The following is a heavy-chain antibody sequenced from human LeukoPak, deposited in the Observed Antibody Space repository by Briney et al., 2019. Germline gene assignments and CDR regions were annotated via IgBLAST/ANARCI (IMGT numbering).Heavy chain of an antibody. D-gene: IGHD3-10*01. Sequence: GGSLRLSCAASGITLSSYWMSWVRQAPGKGLEWVADIKQDGSEKYYVDSVKGRFTIPRDNAKNSLYLQMNSLRAEDTAVYYCARLRQLVTMVRGVTYYFDYWGQGTLVTVSS. CDR2: IKQDGSEK. V-gene: IGHV3-7*03. CDR1: GITLSSYW. J-gene: IGHJ4*02. CDR3: ARLRQLVTMVRGVTYYFDY.